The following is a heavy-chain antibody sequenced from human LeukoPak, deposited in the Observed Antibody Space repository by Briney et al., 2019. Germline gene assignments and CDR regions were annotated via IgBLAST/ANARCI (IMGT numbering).Heavy chain of an antibody. V-gene: IGHV3-9*01. Sequence: GRSLRLSCAASGFTFDDYAMHWVRQAPGKGLEWVSGISWNSGSIGYAGSVKGRFTISRDNAKNSLYLQMNSLRAEDTALYYCAKGASSGWYRDNWFDPWGQGTLVTVSS. CDR2: ISWNSGSI. CDR3: AKGASSGWYRDNWFDP. CDR1: GFTFDDYA. D-gene: IGHD6-19*01. J-gene: IGHJ5*02.